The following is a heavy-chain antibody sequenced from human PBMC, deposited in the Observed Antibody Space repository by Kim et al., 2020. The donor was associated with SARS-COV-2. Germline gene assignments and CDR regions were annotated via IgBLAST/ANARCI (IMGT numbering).Heavy chain of an antibody. Sequence: ASVKVSCKASGYTFTSYAMQWVRQAPGQRLEWMGWINAGNGNTKYSQKFQGRVTITRDTSASTVYMELNSLRSEDTAFYYCARHSGSGVTNWFDPWGQGTLVTVSS. D-gene: IGHD3-10*01. V-gene: IGHV1-3*01. CDR1: GYTFTSYA. CDR2: INAGNGNT. J-gene: IGHJ5*02. CDR3: ARHSGSGVTNWFDP.